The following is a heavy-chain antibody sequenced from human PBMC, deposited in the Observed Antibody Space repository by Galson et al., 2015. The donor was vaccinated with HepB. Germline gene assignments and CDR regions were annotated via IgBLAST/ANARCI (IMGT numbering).Heavy chain of an antibody. CDR2: IIPIFGTA. J-gene: IGHJ6*03. CDR1: GGTFSSYA. D-gene: IGHD6-13*01. V-gene: IGHV1-69*13. Sequence: SVKVSCKASGGTFSSYAISWVRQAPGQGLEWMGGIIPIFGTANYAQKFQGRVTITADESTSTAYMELSSLRSEDTAVYYCARGTHSRVYRDYYYYYYMDVWGKGTTVTVSS. CDR3: ARGTHSRVYRDYYYYYYMDV.